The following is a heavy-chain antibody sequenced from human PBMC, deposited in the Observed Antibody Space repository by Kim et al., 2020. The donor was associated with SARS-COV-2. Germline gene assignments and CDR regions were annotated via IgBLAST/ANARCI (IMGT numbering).Heavy chain of an antibody. CDR1: GYTFTSYG. V-gene: IGHV1-18*01. CDR2: ISAYNGNT. D-gene: IGHD6-13*01. CDR3: ARDLLIAAADFNWFDP. J-gene: IGHJ5*02. Sequence: ASVKVSCKASGYTFTSYGISWVRQAPGQGLEWMGWISAYNGNTNYAQKLQGRVTMTTDTSTSTAYMELRSLRSDDTAVYYCARDLLIAAADFNWFDPWGQGTLVTVSS.